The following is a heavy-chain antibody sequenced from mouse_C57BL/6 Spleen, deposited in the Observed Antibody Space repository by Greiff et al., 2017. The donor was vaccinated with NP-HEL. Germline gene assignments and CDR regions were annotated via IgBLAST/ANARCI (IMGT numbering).Heavy chain of an antibody. CDR3: ARDITTVVAGYWYFDV. Sequence: VQLQQSGPGLVKPSQSLSLTCSVTGYSITSGYYWNWIRQFPGNKLEWMGYISYDGSNNYNPSRKNRISITRDTSKNQFFLKLNSVTTEDTATYYCARDITTVVAGYWYFDVWGTGTTVTVSS. D-gene: IGHD1-1*01. CDR1: GYSITSGYY. CDR2: ISYDGSN. V-gene: IGHV3-6*01. J-gene: IGHJ1*03.